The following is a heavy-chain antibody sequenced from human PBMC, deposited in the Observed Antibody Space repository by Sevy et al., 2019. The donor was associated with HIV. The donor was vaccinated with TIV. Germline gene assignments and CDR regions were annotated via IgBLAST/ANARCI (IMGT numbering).Heavy chain of an antibody. Sequence: GGSLRLSCAASGFTFNDYYMSWIRQAPGKGLEWVANIKQDGSEKYYVDSVKGRFTISRDNAKNSLYLQMNSLRAEDTAVYYCASPGGKRFDPWGQGTLVTVSS. V-gene: IGHV3-7*03. J-gene: IGHJ5*02. CDR3: ASPGGKRFDP. CDR1: GFTFNDYY. D-gene: IGHD3-16*01. CDR2: IKQDGSEK.